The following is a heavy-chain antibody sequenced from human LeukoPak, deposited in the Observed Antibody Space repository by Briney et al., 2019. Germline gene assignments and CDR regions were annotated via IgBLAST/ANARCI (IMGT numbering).Heavy chain of an antibody. CDR2: IYHSGST. CDR3: ARKGRGPNYFDY. CDR1: GYSISSGYY. Sequence: SETLSLTCTVSGYSISSGYYWGWIRQPPGKGLEWIGSIYHSGSTYYNPSLKSRVTISVDTSKNQFSLKLSSVTAADTAVYYCARKGRGPNYFDYWGQGTLVTVSS. J-gene: IGHJ4*02. D-gene: IGHD2-15*01. V-gene: IGHV4-38-2*02.